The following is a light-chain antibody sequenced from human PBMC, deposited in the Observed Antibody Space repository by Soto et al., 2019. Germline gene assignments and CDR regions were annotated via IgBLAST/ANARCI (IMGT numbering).Light chain of an antibody. J-gene: IGKJ1*01. CDR2: GAS. Sequence: EIVLTQSPGTLSLSPGERATLSCRASQSVSSNDLAWYQQKPGQAPRLLIHGASSRATGIPDRFSGSGSGTDFTLTISRLEPEDFALYYCQQYGSSTPTWTFGQGTKVEIK. CDR1: QSVSSND. CDR3: QQYGSSTPTWT. V-gene: IGKV3-20*01.